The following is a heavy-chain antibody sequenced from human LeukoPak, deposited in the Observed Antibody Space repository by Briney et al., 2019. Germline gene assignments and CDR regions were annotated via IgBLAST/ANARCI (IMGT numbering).Heavy chain of an antibody. V-gene: IGHV4-59*01. J-gene: IGHJ4*02. CDR3: AAPGPYYFHY. CDR1: GGSISGSY. CDR2: IYYGGST. Sequence: SETLSLTCTVSGGSISGSYWSWLRQPPGKGLEWIGYIYYGGSTNYNASLKNRVTISVDASKNQVSLQLNSLTAADTALYYCAAPGPYYFHYWGQGTLVTVSS.